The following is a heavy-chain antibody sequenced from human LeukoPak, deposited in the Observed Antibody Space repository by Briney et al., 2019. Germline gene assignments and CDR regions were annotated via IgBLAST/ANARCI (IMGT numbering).Heavy chain of an antibody. CDR1: GFTVSSNY. Sequence: PGGSLRLSSAASGFTVSSNYMSWVRQAPGKGLEWVSVIYSGGNTFYADSVKGRFTISRDNSKNTLYLQMNSLRADDTAVYYCAREVFMGATRFDYWGQGTLVTVSS. V-gene: IGHV3-53*01. CDR2: IYSGGNT. D-gene: IGHD1-26*01. J-gene: IGHJ4*02. CDR3: AREVFMGATRFDY.